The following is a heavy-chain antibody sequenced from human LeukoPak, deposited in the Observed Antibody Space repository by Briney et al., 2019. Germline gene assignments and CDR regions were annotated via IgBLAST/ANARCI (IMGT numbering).Heavy chain of an antibody. D-gene: IGHD1-26*01. CDR1: GFTFSSHD. V-gene: IGHV3-23*01. CDR3: AKEPYSGSQLLDY. J-gene: IGHJ4*02. CDR2: ITTSGGST. Sequence: GGSLRLSCAASGFTFSSHDMSWVRQAPGKGLEWVSAITTSGGSTYYADSVKGRFTISRDNYKNTLYLQMNSLTAEDTALYYCAKEPYSGSQLLDYWGQGTLVSVSS.